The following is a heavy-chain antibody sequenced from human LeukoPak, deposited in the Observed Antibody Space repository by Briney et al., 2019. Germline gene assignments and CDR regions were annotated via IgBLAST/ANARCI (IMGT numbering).Heavy chain of an antibody. V-gene: IGHV4-30-4*01. D-gene: IGHD5-18*01. CDR2: IYYSGST. CDR3: ARVGGVQLWDYYFDY. J-gene: IGHJ4*02. Sequence: SETLSLTCTVSGGSISSGDYYWSWIRQPPGKGLEWIGYIYYSGSTYYNPSLKSRVTISVHTSKNQFSLKLSSVTAADTAVYYCARVGGVQLWDYYFDYWGQGTLVTVSS. CDR1: GGSISSGDYY.